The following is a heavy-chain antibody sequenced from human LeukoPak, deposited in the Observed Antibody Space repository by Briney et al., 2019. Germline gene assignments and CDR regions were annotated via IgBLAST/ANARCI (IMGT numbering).Heavy chain of an antibody. CDR2: INPSDGGT. D-gene: IGHD3-22*01. J-gene: IGHJ4*02. V-gene: IGHV1-46*01. CDR3: AGEVRWLHDY. CDR1: GYTFTTYY. Sequence: ASVKVSCKTSGYTFTTYYIHWVRQAPGQGLEWMGIINPSDGGTSYAQKFQGRVTMARDTSTSTVYMDLSSLRSEDTAVYYCAGEVRWLHDYWGQGTLVTVSS.